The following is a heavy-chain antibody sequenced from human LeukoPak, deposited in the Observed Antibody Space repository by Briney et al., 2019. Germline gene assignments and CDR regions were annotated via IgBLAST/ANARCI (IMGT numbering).Heavy chain of an antibody. V-gene: IGHV1-2*02. CDR3: VTLLSNAAFDY. CDR1: GYTFTGYF. CDR2: INPNSGDT. D-gene: IGHD6-25*01. Sequence: ASVKVSCKASGYTFTGYFMHWVRQAPGQGLEWMGWINPNSGDTKYAQNFQGRVTMTRDTSITTAYMELSRLRSDDTAVYYCVTLLSNAAFDYWGQGTLVAVSS. J-gene: IGHJ4*02.